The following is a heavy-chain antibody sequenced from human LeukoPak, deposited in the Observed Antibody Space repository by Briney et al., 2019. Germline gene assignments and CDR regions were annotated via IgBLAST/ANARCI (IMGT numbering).Heavy chain of an antibody. Sequence: PSETLSLTCTVSGGSISSYYWSLIRQPAGKGLEWIGRIYTSGSTNYNPSLKSRVTMSVDTSKNQFSLKLSSVTAADTAVYYCARERIVVVPAAMRWFDPWGQGTLVTVSS. CDR1: GGSISSYY. CDR2: IYTSGST. V-gene: IGHV4-4*07. CDR3: ARERIVVVPAAMRWFDP. J-gene: IGHJ5*02. D-gene: IGHD2-2*01.